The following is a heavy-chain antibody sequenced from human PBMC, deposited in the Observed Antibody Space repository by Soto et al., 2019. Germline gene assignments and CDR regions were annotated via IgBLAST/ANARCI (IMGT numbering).Heavy chain of an antibody. J-gene: IGHJ3*02. V-gene: IGHV3-33*01. CDR2: IWYDGSNK. CDR1: GFTFSSYG. CDR3: ARGAGNYAFDI. Sequence: GGSLRLSCAASGFTFSSYGMHWVRQAPGKGLEWVAVIWYDGSNKYYADSVKGRFTISRDNSKNTLYLQMNSLRAEDTAVYYCARGAGNYAFDIWGQGTMVTVSS. D-gene: IGHD6-13*01.